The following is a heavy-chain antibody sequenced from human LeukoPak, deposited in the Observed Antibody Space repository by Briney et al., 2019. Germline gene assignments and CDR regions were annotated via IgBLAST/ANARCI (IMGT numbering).Heavy chain of an antibody. J-gene: IGHJ4*02. CDR2: IYYSGST. CDR3: ARQRSNHYDSSGYGIDY. Sequence: PSETLSLTCTVSGGSISSSSYYWGWIRQPSGKGLEWIGSIYYSGSTYYNPPLKSRVTISVDTSKNQFSLKPSSVTAADTAVYYCARQRSNHYDSSGYGIDYWGQGTLVTVSS. V-gene: IGHV4-39*01. CDR1: GGSISSSSYY. D-gene: IGHD3-22*01.